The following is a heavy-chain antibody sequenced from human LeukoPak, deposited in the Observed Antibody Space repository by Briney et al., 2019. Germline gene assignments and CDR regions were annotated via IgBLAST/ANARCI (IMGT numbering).Heavy chain of an antibody. D-gene: IGHD3-22*01. CDR2: IYTSGST. CDR3: ARDLGYYDSSGYYYYAFDI. V-gene: IGHV4-61*02. CDR1: GGSISSGSYY. Sequence: SETLSLTCTVSGGSISSGSYYWSWIRQPAGKGLEWIGRIYTSGSTNYNPSLQSRVTISVDTSKNQFSLKLSSVTAADAAGYYCARDLGYYDSSGYYYYAFDIWGQGTMVTVPS. J-gene: IGHJ3*02.